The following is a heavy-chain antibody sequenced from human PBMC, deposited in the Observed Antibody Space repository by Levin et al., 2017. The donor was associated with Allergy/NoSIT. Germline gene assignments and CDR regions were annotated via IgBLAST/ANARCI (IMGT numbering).Heavy chain of an antibody. CDR2: ISSSGSTI. CDR3: ARAVSSGYYYGEGD. J-gene: IGHJ4*02. CDR1: GFTFSDYY. V-gene: IGHV3-11*01. Sequence: GGSLRLSCAASGFTFSDYYMSWIRQAPGKGLEWVSYISSSGSTIYYADSVKGRFTISRDNAKNSLYLQMNSLRAEDTAVYYCARAVSSGYYYGEGDWGQGTLVTVSS. D-gene: IGHD3-22*01.